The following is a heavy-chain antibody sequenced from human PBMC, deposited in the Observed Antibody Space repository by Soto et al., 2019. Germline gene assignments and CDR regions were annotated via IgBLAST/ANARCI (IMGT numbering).Heavy chain of an antibody. CDR2: MNPSGGST. V-gene: IGHV1-46*03. D-gene: IGHD3-10*01. CDR1: GYTFTSYY. CDR3: ARDTGFVDYYGSGRSRFDY. Sequence: QVQLVQSGAEVKKPGASVKVSCKASGYTFTSYYMHWVRQAPGQGLEWMGIMNPSGGSTSYAQKLQGRVTMTTDTSTSTVNMELSSLRSEDTAVYYCARDTGFVDYYGSGRSRFDYWGQGTLVTVSS. J-gene: IGHJ4*02.